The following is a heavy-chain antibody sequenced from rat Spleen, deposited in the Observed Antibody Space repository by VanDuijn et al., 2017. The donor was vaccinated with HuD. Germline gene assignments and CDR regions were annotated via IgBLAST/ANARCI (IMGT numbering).Heavy chain of an antibody. Sequence: EVQLVESDGGLVQPGRSLKLSCAASGFTFSDYYMAWVRQAPTKGLEWVATISYDGSSTYYRDSVKGRFTISRDNAQNTLYLQMNSLRSEDTATYYCARRHYGYTDYFDYWGQGVMVTVSS. CDR1: GFTFSDYY. CDR3: ARRHYGYTDYFDY. J-gene: IGHJ2*01. D-gene: IGHD1-9*01. CDR2: ISYDGSST. V-gene: IGHV5-29*01.